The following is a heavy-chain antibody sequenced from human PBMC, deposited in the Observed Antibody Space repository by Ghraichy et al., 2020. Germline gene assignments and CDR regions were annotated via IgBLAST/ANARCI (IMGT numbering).Heavy chain of an antibody. D-gene: IGHD3-22*01. J-gene: IGHJ4*02. CDR1: GFTFSSYA. CDR3: AKSPEWLLLHYYFDY. Sequence: GGSLRLSCAASGFTFSSYAMSWVRQAPGKGLEWVSAISGSGGSTYYADSVKGRFTISRDNSKNTLYLQMNSLRAEDTAVYYCAKSPEWLLLHYYFDYWGQGTLVTVSS. V-gene: IGHV3-23*01. CDR2: ISGSGGST.